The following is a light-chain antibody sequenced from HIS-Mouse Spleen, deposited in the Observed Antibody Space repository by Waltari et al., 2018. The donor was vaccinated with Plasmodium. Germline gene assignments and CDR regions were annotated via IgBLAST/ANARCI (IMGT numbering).Light chain of an antibody. J-gene: IGLJ3*02. Sequence: SYELTQPPSVSVSPGQTARITRSGDALPKKYAYWYQKKSGNDPVLVIYEDSKRPAGIPEGFSGSSSVTMATLTISGAQVEDEADYYCYSTDSSGNHRVFGGGTKLTVL. CDR1: ALPKKY. V-gene: IGLV3-10*01. CDR2: EDS. CDR3: YSTDSSGNHRV.